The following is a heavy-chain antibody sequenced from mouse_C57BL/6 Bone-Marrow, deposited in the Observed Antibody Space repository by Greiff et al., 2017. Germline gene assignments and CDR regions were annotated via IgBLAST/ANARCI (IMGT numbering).Heavy chain of an antibody. Sequence: VQLQQSGAELVKPGASVKLSCKASGYTFTSYWMQWVKQRPGQGLEWIGEIDPSDSYTNYNQKFKGKATLTVDTSSSTAYMQLSSLTSEDSAVYYCARGYYYGSRFDYWGQGTTLTVSS. CDR3: ARGYYYGSRFDY. CDR2: IDPSDSYT. CDR1: GYTFTSYW. J-gene: IGHJ2*01. D-gene: IGHD1-1*01. V-gene: IGHV1-50*01.